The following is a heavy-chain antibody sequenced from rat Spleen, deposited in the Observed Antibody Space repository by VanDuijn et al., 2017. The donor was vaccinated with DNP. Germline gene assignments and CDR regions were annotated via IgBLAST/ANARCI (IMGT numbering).Heavy chain of an antibody. CDR2: ITTTGDST. J-gene: IGHJ2*01. V-gene: IGHV5-31*01. CDR1: GFIFSNYW. Sequence: EVQLVESGGGPVQPGRSLKLSCVASGFIFSNYWMTWIRQAPGKGLEWVASITTTGDSTYYSDSVKGRFSISRDNAKSTLYLQVSSLRSEDTATYYCTSNPHLRTAAPFDYWGQGAMVTVSS. CDR3: TSNPHLRTAAPFDY. D-gene: IGHD3-8*01.